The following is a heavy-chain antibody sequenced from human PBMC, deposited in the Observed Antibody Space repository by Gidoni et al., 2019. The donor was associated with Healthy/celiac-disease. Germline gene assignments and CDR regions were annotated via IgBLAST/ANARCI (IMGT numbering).Heavy chain of an antibody. Sequence: QVQLVQSGAAVKKPGSSVKVSCKASGRTFSSYAISWVRQAPGQGHEWMGGIIPSFGTANYAQKFQGRVTITADESTSTAYMELSSLRSEDTAVYYCARGHTGQGYGMDVWGQGTTVTVSS. J-gene: IGHJ6*02. CDR3: ARGHTGQGYGMDV. V-gene: IGHV1-69*12. D-gene: IGHD4-17*01. CDR2: IIPSFGTA. CDR1: GRTFSSYA.